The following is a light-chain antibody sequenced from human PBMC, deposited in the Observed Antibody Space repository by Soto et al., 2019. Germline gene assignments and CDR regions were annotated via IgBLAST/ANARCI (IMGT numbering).Light chain of an antibody. J-gene: IGLJ1*01. Sequence: QSVLTQPASVSGSPRQSITISFTGTSSDVGGYNYVSWYQQHPGKVPKLMIYDVSNRPSGVSNRFSGSKSGNTASLTISGLQGEDEADYYCSSYTSSSTYVFGTGTKLTVL. CDR3: SSYTSSSTYV. CDR1: SSDVGGYNY. CDR2: DVS. V-gene: IGLV2-14*01.